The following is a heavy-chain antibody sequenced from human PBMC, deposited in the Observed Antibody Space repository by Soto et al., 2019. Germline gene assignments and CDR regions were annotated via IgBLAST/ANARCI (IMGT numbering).Heavy chain of an antibody. CDR3: ARGWDSSGYPDAFDI. D-gene: IGHD3-22*01. J-gene: IGHJ3*02. V-gene: IGHV4-61*01. Sequence: SETLSLTCTVSGGSVSSGSYYWSWIRQPPGKGLEWIGYIYYSGSTNYNPSLKSRVTISVDTSKNQFSLKLSSVTAADTAVYYCARGWDSSGYPDAFDIWGQGTMVTVSS. CDR2: IYYSGST. CDR1: GGSVSSGSYY.